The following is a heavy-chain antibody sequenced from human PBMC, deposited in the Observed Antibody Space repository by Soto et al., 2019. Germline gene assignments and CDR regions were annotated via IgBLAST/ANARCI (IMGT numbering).Heavy chain of an antibody. CDR2: IYTSGST. CDR3: AREAVVVPAAINYYYYYGMDV. V-gene: IGHV4-4*07. Sequence: PSETLSLTCTVSGGSISSYYWSWIRQPAGKGLEWIRRIYTSGSTNYNPSLKSRVTMSVDTSKNQFSLKLSSVTAADTAVYYCAREAVVVPAAINYYYYYGMDVWGQGTTVTVSS. D-gene: IGHD2-2*01. CDR1: GGSISSYY. J-gene: IGHJ6*02.